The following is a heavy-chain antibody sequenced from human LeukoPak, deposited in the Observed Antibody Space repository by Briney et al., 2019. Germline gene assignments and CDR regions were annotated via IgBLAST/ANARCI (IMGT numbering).Heavy chain of an antibody. V-gene: IGHV3-7*01. CDR1: GFTFSSYW. Sequence: PGGSLRLSCAASGFTFSSYWMSWVRQAPGKGLEWVANIKQDGSEKYYVDSVKGRFTISRDNAKNSLYLQMNSLRAEDTAVYYCARGGYGDFTNYYYYGMDVWGQGTTVTVSS. J-gene: IGHJ6*02. CDR3: ARGGYGDFTNYYYYGMDV. D-gene: IGHD4-17*01. CDR2: IKQDGSEK.